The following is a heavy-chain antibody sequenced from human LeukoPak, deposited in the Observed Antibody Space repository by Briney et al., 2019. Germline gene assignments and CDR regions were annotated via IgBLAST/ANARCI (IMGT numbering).Heavy chain of an antibody. CDR3: ARVPRPTLWFGEPNYYYYYMDV. J-gene: IGHJ6*03. CDR1: GGSISSSNW. V-gene: IGHV4-4*02. Sequence: SETLSLTCAVSGGSISSSNWWSWVRQPPGKGLEWIGEIYHSGSTNYNPSLKSRVTISVDKSKNQFSLKLSSVTAADTAVYYCARVPRPTLWFGEPNYYYYYMDVWGKGTTVTVSS. D-gene: IGHD3-10*01. CDR2: IYHSGST.